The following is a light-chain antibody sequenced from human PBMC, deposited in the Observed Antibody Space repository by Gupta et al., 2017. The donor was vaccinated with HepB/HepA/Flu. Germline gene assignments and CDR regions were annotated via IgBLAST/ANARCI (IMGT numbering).Light chain of an antibody. J-gene: IGLJ1*01. V-gene: IGLV1-51*02. CDR3: GTGDTSLGDYV. CDR2: ENN. Sequence: QSVLPQPPSVSAGPGQKVTIPCSGSSSNIGNNYVYWYQQPPGTAPKLLFFENNKRPSGIPDRFSASKSATSATLCTTGLQTGDEADYYCGTGDTSLGDYVFGTGTKVTVL. CDR1: SSNIGNNY.